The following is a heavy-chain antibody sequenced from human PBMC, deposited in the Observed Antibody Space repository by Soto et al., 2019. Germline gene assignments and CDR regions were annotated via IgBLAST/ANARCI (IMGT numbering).Heavy chain of an antibody. V-gene: IGHV3-30*04. CDR2: ISYDGTNK. CDR3: ARDPSPYTSGWYGIDF. J-gene: IGHJ4*01. CDR1: GFMFSAYA. Sequence: GGSLRLSCAASGFMFSAYAMLWVRQAPGKGREWVAAISYDGTNKYYADSIKGRFTISRDNSANTLFLQVNSLRREDTAMYYCARDPSPYTSGWYGIDFWGHGTLVTVSS. D-gene: IGHD6-19*01.